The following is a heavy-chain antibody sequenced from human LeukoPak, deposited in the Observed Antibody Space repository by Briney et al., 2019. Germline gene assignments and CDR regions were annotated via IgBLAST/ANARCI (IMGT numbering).Heavy chain of an antibody. CDR1: GFTVSSNY. J-gene: IGHJ4*02. CDR2: IYSGGST. CDR3: ARGPGDSGSSLGGY. V-gene: IGHV3-53*01. D-gene: IGHD1-26*01. Sequence: GGSLRLSCAASGFTVSSNYMSWVRQAPGKGLEWVSVIYSGGSTYYADSVKGRFTISRDNSKTTLYLQMNSLRAEDTAVYYCARGPGDSGSSLGGYWGQGTLVTVSS.